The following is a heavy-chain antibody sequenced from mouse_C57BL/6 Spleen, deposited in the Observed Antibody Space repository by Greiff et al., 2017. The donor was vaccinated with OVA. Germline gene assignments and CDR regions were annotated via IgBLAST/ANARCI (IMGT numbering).Heavy chain of an antibody. J-gene: IGHJ3*01. CDR3: SRPPYGSSSWFAY. Sequence: EVMLVESGGGLVKPGGSLKLSCAASGFTFSDYGMHWVRQAPEKGLEWVAYISSGSSTIYYADTVKGRFTFSRDNAKNTLFLQMTSFRSEDTAMYYCSRPPYGSSSWFAYWGQGTLVTVSA. V-gene: IGHV5-17*01. D-gene: IGHD1-1*01. CDR2: ISSGSSTI. CDR1: GFTFSDYG.